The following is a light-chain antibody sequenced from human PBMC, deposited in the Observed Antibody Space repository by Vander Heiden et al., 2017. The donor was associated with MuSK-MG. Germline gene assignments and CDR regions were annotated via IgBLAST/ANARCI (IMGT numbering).Light chain of an antibody. CDR2: EAS. V-gene: IGKV3-11*01. Sequence: EIVLTQSPATLSLSPGERATISCRASQSVSDYLAGDQQRPGQAPRLLIYEASNRATGIKDRFSGSGSGTDFTLTISSIEPDDFEGHDGQQLGTFGHGTKVDIK. CDR3: QQLGT. J-gene: IGKJ3*01. CDR1: QSVSDY.